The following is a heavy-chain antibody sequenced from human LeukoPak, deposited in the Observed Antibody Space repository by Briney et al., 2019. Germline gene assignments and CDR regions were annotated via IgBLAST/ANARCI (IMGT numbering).Heavy chain of an antibody. V-gene: IGHV1-2*02. Sequence: GASVKVSCKASGDIFTGSFIHWVRQAPGQGLEWMGWINSNTGGTKFAQKFQGRATMTRDTSINTAYMELSSLRSDDTAVYYCARADPVAYWGQGTQVTVSS. J-gene: IGHJ4*02. CDR2: INSNTGGT. CDR3: ARADPVAY. CDR1: GDIFTGSF.